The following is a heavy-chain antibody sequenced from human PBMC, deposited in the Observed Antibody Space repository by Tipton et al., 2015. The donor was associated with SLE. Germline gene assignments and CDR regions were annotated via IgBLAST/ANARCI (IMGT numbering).Heavy chain of an antibody. Sequence: GLVKPSQTLSLTCAVYGESFTGYFWTWIRQSPGKGLEWIAEIIHSGVTNYNPSLRSRVTISVEMSKNQVSLKLSSVTAADTAVYYCARVAATEVFDYWGQGTLVTVSS. D-gene: IGHD1-1*01. CDR1: GESFTGYF. J-gene: IGHJ4*02. CDR3: ARVAATEVFDY. CDR2: IIHSGVT. V-gene: IGHV4-34*12.